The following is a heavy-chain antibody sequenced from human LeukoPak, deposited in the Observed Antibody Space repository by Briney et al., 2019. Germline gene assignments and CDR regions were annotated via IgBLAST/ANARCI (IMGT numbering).Heavy chain of an antibody. D-gene: IGHD3-22*01. J-gene: IGHJ4*02. Sequence: ASVKVSCKASSYTFTSYGISWVRQAPGQRLEWMGWISAYNGNTNYAQKLQGRVTMTTDTSTSTAYMELRSLRSDDTAVYYCARAYYYDSSGYSGLDYWGQGTLVTVSS. V-gene: IGHV1-18*01. CDR1: SYTFTSYG. CDR2: ISAYNGNT. CDR3: ARAYYYDSSGYSGLDY.